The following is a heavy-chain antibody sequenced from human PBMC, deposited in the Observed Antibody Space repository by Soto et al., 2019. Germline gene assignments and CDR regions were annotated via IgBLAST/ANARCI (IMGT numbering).Heavy chain of an antibody. CDR3: ARDLNYSLCDY. CDR1: GFTFSSYS. D-gene: IGHD4-4*01. Sequence: EVQLVESGGGLVQPGGSLRLSCAASGFTFSSYSMNWVRQAPGKGLEWVSYISSSSSTIYYADSVKGRFTISRDNAKNSLYLRMNSLRAEDTAVYYCARDLNYSLCDYWGQGTLVTVSS. CDR2: ISSSSSTI. V-gene: IGHV3-48*01. J-gene: IGHJ4*02.